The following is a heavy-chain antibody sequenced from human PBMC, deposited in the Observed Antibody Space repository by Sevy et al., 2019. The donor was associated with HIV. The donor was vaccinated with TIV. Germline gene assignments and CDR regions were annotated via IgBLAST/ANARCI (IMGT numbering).Heavy chain of an antibody. Sequence: ASVKVSCKVSGKTLTALAIHWVRQVPGKGLEWMATYDPEDAETYYAQRFQGRVTMTEDTSTDTAYMEMSSLGSEDTAVFYCAGTKDYYDNSGDPFDYWGQGTLVTVSS. CDR1: GKTLTALA. CDR3: AGTKDYYDNSGDPFDY. D-gene: IGHD3-22*01. CDR2: YDPEDAET. J-gene: IGHJ4*02. V-gene: IGHV1-24*01.